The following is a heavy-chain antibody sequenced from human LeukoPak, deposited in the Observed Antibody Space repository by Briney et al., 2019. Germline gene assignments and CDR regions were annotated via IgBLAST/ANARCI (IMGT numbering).Heavy chain of an antibody. D-gene: IGHD5-12*01. CDR3: ARVSSGYDLSYYYYYMDV. V-gene: IGHV4-4*02. Sequence: SGTLSLTCAVSGGSVSSGNWWSWVRQSPGKGLERIGEIYHSGSTNYNPSLKSRVTISVDKSKNQFSLKLSSVTAADTAVYYCARVSSGYDLSYYYYYMDVWGKGTTVTISS. J-gene: IGHJ6*03. CDR2: IYHSGST. CDR1: GGSVSSGNW.